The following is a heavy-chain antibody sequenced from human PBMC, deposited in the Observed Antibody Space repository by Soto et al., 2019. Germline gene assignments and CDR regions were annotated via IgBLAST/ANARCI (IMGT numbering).Heavy chain of an antibody. D-gene: IGHD6-6*01. V-gene: IGHV1-69*06. CDR2: IIPIFGTA. J-gene: IGHJ4*02. CDR1: GGTFSSYA. CDR3: ARSKLSIAARPLDY. Sequence: GASVKVSCKASGGTFSSYAISWLRQSPGQGLEWMGGIIPIFGTANYAQKFQGRVTITADKSTSTAYMELSSLRSEDTAVYYCARSKLSIAARPLDYWGQGTLVTVSS.